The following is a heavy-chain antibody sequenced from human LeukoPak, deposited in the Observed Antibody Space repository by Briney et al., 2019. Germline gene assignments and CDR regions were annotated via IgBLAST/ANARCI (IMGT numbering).Heavy chain of an antibody. CDR3: ARQKLYSHGPNFEY. D-gene: IGHD4-11*01. CDR2: ISSGGSNK. CDR1: GLILGDSD. J-gene: IGHJ4*02. Sequence: GGSLRLSCAASGLILGDSDINWVRQAPGKGLVRLAYISSGGSNKYYANSVKGRFTISSDSAKNSLYLEMNSLTVEDTAVYYCARQKLYSHGPNFEYWGQGTLVTVSS. V-gene: IGHV3-48*03.